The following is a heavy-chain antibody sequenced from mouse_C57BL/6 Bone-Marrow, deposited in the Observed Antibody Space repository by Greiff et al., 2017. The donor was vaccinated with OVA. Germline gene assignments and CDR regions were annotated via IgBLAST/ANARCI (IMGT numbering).Heavy chain of an antibody. CDR2: ISSGSSAI. V-gene: IGHV5-17*01. CDR1: GFTFSDYG. CDR3: ARGCGRGDYAMDY. Sequence: EVKLVESGGGLVKPGGSLKLSCAASGFTFSDYGMHWVRQAPEKGLEWVAYISSGSSAIYYADTVKGRFTISRDNAKNTLFLQMTSRRSEDRDMYDGARGCGRGDYAMDYWGQGTSVTVSS. J-gene: IGHJ4*01. D-gene: IGHD1-1*01.